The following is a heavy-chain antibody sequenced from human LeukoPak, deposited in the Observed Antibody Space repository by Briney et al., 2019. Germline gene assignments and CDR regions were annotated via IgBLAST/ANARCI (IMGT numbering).Heavy chain of an antibody. V-gene: IGHV3-7*01. CDR3: ARDPLNGALDI. Sequence: GGFLRLSCTASGFSFSGSWMSWVRRLPGKGLEWLADMNPGGSAIVYVDSVKGRFTVSRNNAKNSLYLQMDGLRAEDTAVYYCARDPLNGALDIWGQGTLVTVSS. CDR2: MNPGGSAI. CDR1: GFSFSGSW. J-gene: IGHJ3*02.